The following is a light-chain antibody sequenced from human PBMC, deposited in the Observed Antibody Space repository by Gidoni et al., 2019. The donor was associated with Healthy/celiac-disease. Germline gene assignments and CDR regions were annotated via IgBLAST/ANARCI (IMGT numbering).Light chain of an antibody. Sequence: QSVLTQPPSVSGAPGHRVTISCTGSSSNIGAGYDVHWYQQLPGTAPKLLIYGNSNRPSGVPDRFSGSKSGTSASLAITGLQAEDEADYYCQSYDNSLSGAWVFGGGTKLTVL. CDR2: GNS. V-gene: IGLV1-40*01. CDR3: QSYDNSLSGAWV. CDR1: SSNIGAGYD. J-gene: IGLJ3*02.